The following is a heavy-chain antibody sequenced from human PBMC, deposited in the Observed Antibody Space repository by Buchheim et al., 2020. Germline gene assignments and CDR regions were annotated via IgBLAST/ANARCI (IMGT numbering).Heavy chain of an antibody. CDR1: GGSISSGTYY. CDR2: IYASGST. V-gene: IGHV4-61*02. Sequence: QVQLQESGPGLVKPSQTLSLTCTVSGGSISSGTYYWSWIRQPAGKGLEWIGRIYASGSTHYNPSPKSRVTISVDTSKNQFSLMLTCVTAADTAVYYCARRYYHDSSGGFDPWGQGTL. J-gene: IGHJ5*02. D-gene: IGHD3-22*01. CDR3: ARRYYHDSSGGFDP.